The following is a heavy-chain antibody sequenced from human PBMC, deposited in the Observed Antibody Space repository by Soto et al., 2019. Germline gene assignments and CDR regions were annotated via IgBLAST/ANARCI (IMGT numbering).Heavy chain of an antibody. Sequence: LRLSCSASGFTFSSYAMHWVRQAPGKGLEYVSAISSNGGSTYYADSVKGRFTISRDNSKNTLYLQMSSLRAEDTAVYYCVKASGYSGYDYLALFDYWGQGTLVTVSS. J-gene: IGHJ4*02. CDR2: ISSNGGST. CDR3: VKASGYSGYDYLALFDY. D-gene: IGHD5-12*01. V-gene: IGHV3-64D*06. CDR1: GFTFSSYA.